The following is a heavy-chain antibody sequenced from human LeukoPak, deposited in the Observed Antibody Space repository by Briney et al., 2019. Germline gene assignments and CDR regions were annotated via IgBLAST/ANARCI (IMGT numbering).Heavy chain of an antibody. CDR3: AGGGGMATTSAY. V-gene: IGHV4-59*01. CDR2: IYYSGST. D-gene: IGHD5-24*01. Sequence: SETLSLTCTVSGGSISSYYWSWIRQPPGKGLEWIGYIYYSGSTNYNPSLKSRVTISVDTSKNQFSLKLSSVIAADTAVYYCAGGGGMATTSAYWGQGTLVTVSS. J-gene: IGHJ4*02. CDR1: GGSISSYY.